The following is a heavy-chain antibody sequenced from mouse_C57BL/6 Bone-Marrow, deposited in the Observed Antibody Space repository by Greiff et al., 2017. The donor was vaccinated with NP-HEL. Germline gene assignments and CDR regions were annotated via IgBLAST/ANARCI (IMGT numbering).Heavy chain of an antibody. V-gene: IGHV1-39*01. Sequence: EVQLQQSGPELVKPGASVKISCKASGYSFTDYNMNWVKQSNGKSLEWIGVINPNYGTTSYNQKFKGKATLTVDQSSSTAYMQLNSLTSEDSAVDDCARKETAQVPYYAMDYWGKGTSVTVSS. CDR2: INPNYGTT. D-gene: IGHD3-2*02. J-gene: IGHJ4*01. CDR3: ARKETAQVPYYAMDY. CDR1: GYSFTDYN.